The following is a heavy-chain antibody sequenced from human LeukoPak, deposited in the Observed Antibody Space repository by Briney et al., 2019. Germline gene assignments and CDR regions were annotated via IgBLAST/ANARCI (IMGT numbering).Heavy chain of an antibody. CDR2: ISWNSGSI. CDR1: GFTFDDYA. D-gene: IGHD3-3*01. J-gene: IGHJ6*03. CDR3: AKDKGYDFWSGPKDYYMDV. V-gene: IGHV3-9*03. Sequence: TGGSLRLSCAASGFTFDDYAMPWVRQAPGKGLEWVSGISWNSGSIGYADSVKGRFTISRDNAKNSLYLQMNSLRAEDMALYYCAKDKGYDFWSGPKDYYMDVWGKGTTVTVSS.